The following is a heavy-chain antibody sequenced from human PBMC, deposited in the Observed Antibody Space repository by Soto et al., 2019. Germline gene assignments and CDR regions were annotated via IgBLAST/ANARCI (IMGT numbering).Heavy chain of an antibody. J-gene: IGHJ6*02. CDR2: ISGGESKT. V-gene: IGHV3-23*01. D-gene: IGHD3-3*01. CDR1: GFTFSSYA. Sequence: GGSLRLSCTASGFTFSSYALSWVRQAPGKGLEWVSVISGGESKTNYADSVKGRFIISRDSSKKTLYLQMNSLRAEDSAIYYCGKSTNFEVGDNFYYFYRLDVWGQGSTVTVSS. CDR3: GKSTNFEVGDNFYYFYRLDV.